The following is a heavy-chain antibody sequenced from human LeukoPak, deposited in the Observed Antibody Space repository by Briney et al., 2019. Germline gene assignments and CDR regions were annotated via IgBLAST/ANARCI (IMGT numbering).Heavy chain of an antibody. J-gene: IGHJ6*04. CDR3: AKEDGTTGYYSGMDV. Sequence: PGRSLRLSCAASGFTFSSYGMHWVRQAPGKGLEWVAVISYDGSNKYCADSVKGRFTISRDNSKNTLYLQMNSLRAEDTAVYYCAKEDGTTGYYSGMDVWGKGTTVTVSS. CDR2: ISYDGSNK. D-gene: IGHD1-1*01. V-gene: IGHV3-30*18. CDR1: GFTFSSYG.